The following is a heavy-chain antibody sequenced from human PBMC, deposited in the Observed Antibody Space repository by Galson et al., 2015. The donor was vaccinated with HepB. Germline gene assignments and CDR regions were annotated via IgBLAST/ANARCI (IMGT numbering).Heavy chain of an antibody. CDR3: ARDFSVVAGNWDY. CDR1: GFTFSSYA. Sequence: SLRLSCAASGFTFSSYAMHWVRQAPGKGLEWVAVISYDGSNKYYADSVKGRFTISRDNSKNTLYLQMNSLRAEDTAVYYCARDFSVVAGNWDYWGQGTLVTVSS. V-gene: IGHV3-30-3*01. J-gene: IGHJ4*02. CDR2: ISYDGSNK. D-gene: IGHD6-19*01.